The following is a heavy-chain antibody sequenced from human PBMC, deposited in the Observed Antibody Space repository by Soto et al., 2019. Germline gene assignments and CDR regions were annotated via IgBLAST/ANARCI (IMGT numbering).Heavy chain of an antibody. CDR2: ISSDENKK. CDR3: AKVGDVYNSFFDY. V-gene: IGHV3-30*18. J-gene: IGHJ4*01. D-gene: IGHD1-26*01. CDR1: GFSFSSFG. Sequence: GSLRLSCVVSGFSFSSFGMHWLRQAPGKGLEWVAVISSDENKKYYEDSVKGRFAISRDLSTSTLYLEMSSLRGEDTAVYFCAKVGDVYNSFFDYWGHGTPVTVSS.